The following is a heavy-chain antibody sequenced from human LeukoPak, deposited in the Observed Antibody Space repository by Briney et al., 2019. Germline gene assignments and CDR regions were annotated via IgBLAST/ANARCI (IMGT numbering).Heavy chain of an antibody. V-gene: IGHV3-30*03. Sequence: GGSLRLSRAASGFTFSSYGMHWVRQAPGKGLEWVAVISYDGSNKYYADSVKGRFTISSDTSKNTLYLQMNSLRAEDTAVYYCARDRLYSSSLDYWGQGTLVTVSS. CDR2: ISYDGSNK. J-gene: IGHJ4*02. D-gene: IGHD6-13*01. CDR1: GFTFSSYG. CDR3: ARDRLYSSSLDY.